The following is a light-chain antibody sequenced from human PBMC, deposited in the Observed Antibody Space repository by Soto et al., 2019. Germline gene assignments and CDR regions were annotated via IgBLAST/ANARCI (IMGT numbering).Light chain of an antibody. CDR3: QQSFSSPT. V-gene: IGKV1-39*01. J-gene: IGKJ4*01. CDR1: QSISTY. CDR2: AAS. Sequence: DVELTQSPSSLSVSIGDRVTITCRASQSISTYLNWYQQKPGKVPKVLIYAASSLQSGVPSRFSGSGSGTEFSLTLSSLQPDDVATYYCQQSFSSPTFGGGTKVQIK.